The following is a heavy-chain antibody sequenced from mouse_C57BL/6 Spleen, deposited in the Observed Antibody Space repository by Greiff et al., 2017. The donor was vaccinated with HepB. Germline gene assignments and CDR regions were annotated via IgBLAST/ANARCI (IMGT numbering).Heavy chain of an antibody. V-gene: IGHV3-6*01. Sequence: DVKLQESGPGLVKPSQSLSLTCSVTGYSITSGYYWNWIRQFPGNKLEWMSYISYDGSNNYNPSLKNRISITRDTSKNQFFLKLNSVTTEDTATYYCARATWYFDVWGTGTTVTVSS. CDR1: GYSITSGYY. J-gene: IGHJ1*03. CDR2: ISYDGSN. CDR3: ARATWYFDV.